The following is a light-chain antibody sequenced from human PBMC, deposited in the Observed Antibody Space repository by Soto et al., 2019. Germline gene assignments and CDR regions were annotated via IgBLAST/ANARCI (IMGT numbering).Light chain of an antibody. J-gene: IGKJ1*01. CDR1: QSVSSY. Sequence: IVLKKSPATLSLYKGERATLSCRASQSVSSYLAWYQQEPGQAPRLLIYDASNRATGIPARFSGSGSGTDFTLTISSLEPEDFAVYYCQQRSNWPPWTFGQVTNVDIK. CDR2: DAS. V-gene: IGKV3-11*01. CDR3: QQRSNWPPWT.